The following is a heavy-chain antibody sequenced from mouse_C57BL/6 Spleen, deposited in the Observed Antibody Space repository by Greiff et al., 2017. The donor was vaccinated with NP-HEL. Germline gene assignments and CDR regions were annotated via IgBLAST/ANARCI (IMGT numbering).Heavy chain of an antibody. Sequence: VQLKQSGPVLVKPGASVKMSCKASGYTFTDYYMNWVKQSHGKSLEWIGVINPYNGGTSYNQKFKGKATLTVDKSSSTAYMELNSLTSEDSAVYYCARSYDYTFAYWGQGTLVTVSA. CDR3: ARSYDYTFAY. D-gene: IGHD2-13*01. V-gene: IGHV1-19*01. CDR2: INPYNGGT. J-gene: IGHJ3*01. CDR1: GYTFTDYY.